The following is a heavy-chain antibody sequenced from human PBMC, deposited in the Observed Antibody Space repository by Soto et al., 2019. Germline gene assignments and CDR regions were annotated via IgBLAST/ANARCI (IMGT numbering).Heavy chain of an antibody. J-gene: IGHJ4*02. CDR1: GFTFNHYA. D-gene: IGHD4-17*01. Sequence: PGGSLRLSCAASGFTFNHYAMSWVRQAPGKGLEWVSIIIANGGTFYADSVKGRFTISRDNSKNTVYLQMSSLRVEDTAIYYCAKDSTVAADHSSVILFDYWGEGALVTVSS. V-gene: IGHV3-23*01. CDR3: AKDSTVAADHSSVILFDY. CDR2: IIANGGT.